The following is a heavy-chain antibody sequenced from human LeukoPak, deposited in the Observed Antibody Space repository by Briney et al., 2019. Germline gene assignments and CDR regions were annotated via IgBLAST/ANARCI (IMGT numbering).Heavy chain of an antibody. CDR2: IRSKANSYAT. Sequence: GGSLRLSCAASGFTFSGSAMHWVRQASGKGLEWVGRIRSKANSYATAYAASVKGRFTISRDNSKNTLYLQMNSLRAEDTAVYYCARSPRDGYNSFDFWGQGTLVTVSS. J-gene: IGHJ4*02. CDR3: ARSPRDGYNSFDF. CDR1: GFTFSGSA. D-gene: IGHD5-24*01. V-gene: IGHV3-73*01.